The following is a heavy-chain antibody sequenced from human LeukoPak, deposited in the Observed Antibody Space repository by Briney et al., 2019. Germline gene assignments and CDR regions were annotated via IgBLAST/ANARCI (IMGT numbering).Heavy chain of an antibody. CDR3: VRHGKGYSYGYEDYMDV. V-gene: IGHV1-69*05. CDR2: IIPIFGTA. CDR1: GGTFSSYA. J-gene: IGHJ6*03. D-gene: IGHD5-18*01. Sequence: ASVKVSCKASGGTFSSYAISWVRQAPGQGLEWMGGIIPIFGTANYAQKFQGRVTITTDESTSTAYMELSSLRSEDTAVYYCVRHGKGYSYGYEDYMDVWGKGTTVTVSS.